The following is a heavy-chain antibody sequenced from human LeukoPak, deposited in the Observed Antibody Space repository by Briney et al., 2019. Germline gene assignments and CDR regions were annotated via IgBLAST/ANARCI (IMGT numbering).Heavy chain of an antibody. D-gene: IGHD4-17*01. CDR3: ARRAGEYSHPYDY. CDR1: GFTISNNY. Sequence: GGSLRLSCAASGFTISNNYIRWLRQAPGKGLEWVSHIYSGGFTQFAGSVRGRFTMSRDSSKNTLYLQMNSLRAEDTAVYYCARRAGEYSHPYDYWGQGTLVTVSS. CDR2: IYSGGFT. J-gene: IGHJ4*02. V-gene: IGHV3-66*04.